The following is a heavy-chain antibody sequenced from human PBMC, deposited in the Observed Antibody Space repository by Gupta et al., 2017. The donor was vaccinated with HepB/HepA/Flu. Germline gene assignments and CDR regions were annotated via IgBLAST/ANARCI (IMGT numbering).Heavy chain of an antibody. V-gene: IGHV3-33*01. CDR3: ARDFSGNYYSSGSPLYYFDY. J-gene: IGHJ4*02. Sequence: QAQLAESAGRVVQPGRSLRLSCAAAGSTSRSYGMHWVRQAPGKGTEWVAIVWYDGSNKYYADAVNGRFTISRDNSKNTLYLQMNSLSAEDTAVYYCARDFSGNYYSSGSPLYYFDYWGQGTMVTVSS. CDR2: VWYDGSNK. D-gene: IGHD3-10*01. CDR1: GSTSRSYG.